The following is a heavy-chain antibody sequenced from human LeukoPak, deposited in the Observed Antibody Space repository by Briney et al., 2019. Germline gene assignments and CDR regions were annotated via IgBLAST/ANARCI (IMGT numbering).Heavy chain of an antibody. V-gene: IGHV3-23*01. CDR1: GFTFSNYA. D-gene: IGHD2-2*01. Sequence: PGGSLRLSCAASGFTFSNYAMSWVRQAPGKGLEWVSGINGGGGGGTFHADSVMGRFTISRDNSKNTLYLQMSSLRAEDTAVYYCAASLPNIVVVPAAKGPFGSWGQGTLVTVSS. CDR2: INGGGGGGT. J-gene: IGHJ5*02. CDR3: AASLPNIVVVPAAKGPFGS.